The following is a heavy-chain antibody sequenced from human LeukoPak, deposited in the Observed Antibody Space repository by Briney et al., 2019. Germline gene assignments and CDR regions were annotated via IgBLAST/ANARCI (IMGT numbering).Heavy chain of an antibody. V-gene: IGHV4-59*01. D-gene: IGHD2-2*01. CDR3: AKGRDKYQLLSKNWFDP. Sequence: SETLSLTCTVSGGSISSYYWSWIRQPPGKGLEWIGYIYYSGSTNYNPSLKSRVTISVDTSKNQFSLKLSSVTAADTALYYCAKGRDKYQLLSKNWFDPWGQGTLVAVSS. J-gene: IGHJ5*02. CDR1: GGSISSYY. CDR2: IYYSGST.